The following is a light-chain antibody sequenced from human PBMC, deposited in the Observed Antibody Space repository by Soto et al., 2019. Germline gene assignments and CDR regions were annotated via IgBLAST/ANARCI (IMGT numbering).Light chain of an antibody. J-gene: IGLJ2*01. CDR3: ATWDNSLSAVV. CDR2: DNY. CDR1: SSNVGSNF. Sequence: QSVLTQPPSVSAAPGQKVTISCSGSSSNVGSNFVSWYQQLPRTAPKLLIYDNYKRPSGIPDRFSASKSGTSATLGITGLQTGDEADYYCATWDNSLSAVVFGGGTKLTVL. V-gene: IGLV1-51*01.